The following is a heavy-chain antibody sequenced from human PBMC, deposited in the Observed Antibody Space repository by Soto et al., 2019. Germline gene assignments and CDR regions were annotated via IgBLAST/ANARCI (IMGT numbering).Heavy chain of an antibody. J-gene: IGHJ4*02. Sequence: EVKLLESGGGLVQPGGSLRLSCAASGFTFSSYAMSWVRQAPGKGLEWVSGISGSGGETFYADSVKGRFTISRDNSRNPLYLQMNSLRAEDPAVYYCAKLSLRWEALPVIYGGQGTLVTVSS. CDR2: ISGSGGET. V-gene: IGHV3-23*01. CDR1: GFTFSSYA. CDR3: AKLSLRWEALPVIY. D-gene: IGHD1-26*01.